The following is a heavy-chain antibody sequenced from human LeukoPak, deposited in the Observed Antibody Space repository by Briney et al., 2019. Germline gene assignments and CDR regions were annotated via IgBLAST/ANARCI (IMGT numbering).Heavy chain of an antibody. CDR3: ARQIASAGTAGFDF. V-gene: IGHV4-4*07. J-gene: IGHJ4*02. CDR2: IYSTGST. D-gene: IGHD6-13*01. Sequence: SETLSLTCTVSGGSISSYYWSWIRQPAGKGLEWIGRIYSTGSTNYNPSLKSRVTMSVDTAKNQFSLRLRSVTAADTAVYYCARQIASAGTAGFDFWGQGALVTVSS. CDR1: GGSISSYY.